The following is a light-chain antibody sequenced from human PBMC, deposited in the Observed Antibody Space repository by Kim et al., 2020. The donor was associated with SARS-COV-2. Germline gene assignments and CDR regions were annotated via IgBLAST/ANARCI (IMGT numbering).Light chain of an antibody. J-gene: IGKJ1*01. Sequence: ASIGDRVTITCRASQDISNYVAWYQQKPGKVPMLLIYAASTLQSGVPSRFSGSGSGTDFTLTICSLQPEDVATYYCQKYNSAPRTFGQGTKVDIK. CDR3: QKYNSAPRT. CDR2: AAS. V-gene: IGKV1-27*01. CDR1: QDISNY.